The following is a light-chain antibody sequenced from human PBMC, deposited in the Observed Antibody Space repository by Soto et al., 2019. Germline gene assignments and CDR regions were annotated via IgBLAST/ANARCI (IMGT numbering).Light chain of an antibody. Sequence: QSVLTQPPSASGSPGQSVTISCTGTSSDVGGYNYVSWHQQHPGKAPKVVIYEVTKRPSGVPDRFSGSKSGNTASLTVSGLQTEDEADYYCSSYAGGPWVFGGGTKLTVL. CDR3: SSYAGGPWV. CDR1: SSDVGGYNY. V-gene: IGLV2-8*01. J-gene: IGLJ3*02. CDR2: EVT.